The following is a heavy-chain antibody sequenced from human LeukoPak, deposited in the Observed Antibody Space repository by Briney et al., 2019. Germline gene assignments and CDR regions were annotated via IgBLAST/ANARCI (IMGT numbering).Heavy chain of an antibody. Sequence: ASVKVSCKASGYTFNAYAITWVRQAPGQGLEWMGWISAYNLNTNYAQNLQGRVTMTVDTSTTTAYMELRSLRFDDTAVYYCARVGNGASWPWEXXDXXGQGXXVTV. CDR2: ISAYNLNT. J-gene: IGHJ5*02. CDR3: ARVGNGASWPWEXXDX. D-gene: IGHD2-2*01. V-gene: IGHV1-18*01. CDR1: GYTFNAYA.